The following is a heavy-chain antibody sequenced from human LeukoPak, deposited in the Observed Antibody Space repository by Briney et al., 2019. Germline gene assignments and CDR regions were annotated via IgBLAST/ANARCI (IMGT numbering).Heavy chain of an antibody. CDR2: IKQDEGEK. CDR1: GFTFRSYW. J-gene: IGHJ6*03. Sequence: GGSLRLSCAASGFTFRSYWMSWVRQAPGKGLEWVANIKQDEGEKYYVDSEKGRFTVSRDNAKNSLHLQMNSLRAEDTAVYYCARESAYGRYDYYHYMDVWGEGTTVTVS. V-gene: IGHV3-7*01. CDR3: ARESAYGRYDYYHYMDV. D-gene: IGHD5-12*01.